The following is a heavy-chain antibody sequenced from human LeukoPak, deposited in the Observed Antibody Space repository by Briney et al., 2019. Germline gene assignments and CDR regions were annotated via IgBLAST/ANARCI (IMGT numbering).Heavy chain of an antibody. CDR2: MNPNSGNT. CDR3: ARPGIAVAGPTPLRY. V-gene: IGHV1-8*02. J-gene: IGHJ4*02. CDR1: GGTFSSYA. Sequence: ASVKVSCKASGGTFSSYAINWVRQATGQGLEWMGWMNPNSGNTGYAQKFQGRVTMTRNTSISTAYMELSSLRSEDTAVFYCARPGIAVAGPTPLRYWGQGTLVTVSS. D-gene: IGHD6-19*01.